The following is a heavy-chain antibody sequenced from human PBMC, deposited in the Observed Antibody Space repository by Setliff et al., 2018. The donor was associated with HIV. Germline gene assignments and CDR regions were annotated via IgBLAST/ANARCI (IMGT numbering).Heavy chain of an antibody. Sequence: PSETLSLTCNVSGGSISSSSFYWAWRRQPPGKEPEWISSIYYNTRTYYNLYLRSRVTISVDTSKNLFSLKMTSVTAADAAVYCCAGNKNWNGYAFPYIDVWGKGTTVTVSS. CDR1: GGSISSSSFY. J-gene: IGHJ6*03. CDR2: IYYNTRT. CDR3: AGNKNWNGYAFPYIDV. D-gene: IGHD3-3*01. V-gene: IGHV4-39*02.